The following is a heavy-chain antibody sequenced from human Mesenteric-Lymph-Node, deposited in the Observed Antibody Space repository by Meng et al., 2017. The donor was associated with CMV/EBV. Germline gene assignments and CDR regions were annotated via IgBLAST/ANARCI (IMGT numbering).Heavy chain of an antibody. Sequence: ASVKVSCKASGYTFTSYDINWVRQATGQGLEWMGWMNPNSGNTGYAQKFQGRVTMTRNTSISTAYMELSSLRSEDTAVYYCARGRLMVKGLWSGYPNLDVWGQGTTVTVSS. CDR2: MNPNSGNT. CDR1: GYTFTSYD. V-gene: IGHV1-8*01. CDR3: ARGRLMVKGLWSGYPNLDV. D-gene: IGHD3-3*01. J-gene: IGHJ6*02.